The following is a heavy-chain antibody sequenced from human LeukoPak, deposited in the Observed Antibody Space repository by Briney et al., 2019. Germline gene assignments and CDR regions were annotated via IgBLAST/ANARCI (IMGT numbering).Heavy chain of an antibody. CDR2: INRSGST. D-gene: IGHD2-2*01. V-gene: IGHV4-4*07. Sequence: SETLSLTCTVSGCSISSYYWNWIRQPAGKRLEWIGRINRSGSTNYNPSLKSRVTTLIDTSNNQFSPKVSSVTAADTAVYYCARALAGYCSSTTSCYGYGWGDYYYYMDVWGEGTTVTVSS. CDR1: GCSISSYY. CDR3: ARALAGYCSSTTSCYGYGWGDYYYYMDV. J-gene: IGHJ6*03.